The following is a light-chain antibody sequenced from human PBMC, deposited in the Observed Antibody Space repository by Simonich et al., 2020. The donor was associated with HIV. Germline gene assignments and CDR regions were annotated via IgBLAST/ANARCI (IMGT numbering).Light chain of an antibody. V-gene: IGKV1-39*01. Sequence: DIQMTQSPSSLSASVGDRVTITCRASQSITNYLNWYQQKPGKAPKHLIYAASSLQSCVSSRCSGSGSGTDFTLTISSLQPEDFATYYCQQSYSTHRTFGQGTKVEIK. CDR3: QQSYSTHRT. CDR2: AAS. J-gene: IGKJ1*01. CDR1: QSITNY.